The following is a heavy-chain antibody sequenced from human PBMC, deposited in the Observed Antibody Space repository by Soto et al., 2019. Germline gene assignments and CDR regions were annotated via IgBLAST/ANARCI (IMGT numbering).Heavy chain of an antibody. J-gene: IGHJ6*02. V-gene: IGHV4-59*01. Sequence: SETLSLTCTVSGGSIIPYYWNWIRQTPGKGLEWIANIHYTGRTNYNPPLKSRVTISLETSKNQLSLKLSSVTAADTAVYYCARDQTTTAAPFYYYGMDVWGQGTPVTVSS. CDR3: ARDQTTTAAPFYYYGMDV. CDR1: GGSIIPYY. D-gene: IGHD1-1*01. CDR2: IHYTGRT.